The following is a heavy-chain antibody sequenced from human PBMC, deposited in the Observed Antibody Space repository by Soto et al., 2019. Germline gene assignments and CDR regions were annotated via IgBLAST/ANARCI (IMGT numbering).Heavy chain of an antibody. D-gene: IGHD2-2*01. Sequence: SETLSLTCTVSGGSISSYYWSWIRQPPGKGLEWIGYIYYSGSTNYNPSLKSRVTISVDTSKNQFSLKLRSVTAADTAVYYCAREAPAASDAFDAWGQGTMVTVSS. J-gene: IGHJ3*01. CDR1: GGSISSYY. V-gene: IGHV4-59*12. CDR3: AREAPAASDAFDA. CDR2: IYYSGST.